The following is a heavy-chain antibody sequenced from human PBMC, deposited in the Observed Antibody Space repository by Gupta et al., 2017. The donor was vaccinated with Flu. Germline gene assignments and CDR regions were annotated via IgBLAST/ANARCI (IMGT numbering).Heavy chain of an antibody. Sequence: TFSSYGMHLVRQVPGKGLEWVAVIWSNGNNKYYADSVRGRFTVSRDNSKNTMYLQMSSLRVEDTAVYYCVRERGPFDGFDIWGQGTMVTVSS. D-gene: IGHD3-10*01. J-gene: IGHJ3*02. CDR2: IWSNGNNK. CDR3: VRERGPFDGFDI. CDR1: TFSSYG. V-gene: IGHV3-33*01.